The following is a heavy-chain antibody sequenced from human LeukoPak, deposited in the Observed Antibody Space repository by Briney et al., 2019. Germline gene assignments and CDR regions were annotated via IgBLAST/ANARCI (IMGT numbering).Heavy chain of an antibody. Sequence: GGSLRLSCAASGFTFSSYVMSWVRQAPGKGLEWVSAISGSGGSTYYADSVKGRFTISRDNSKNTLYLQMNSLGAEDTAGYYCAKGSSGWRYYFDYWGQGTLVTVSS. J-gene: IGHJ4*02. CDR3: AKGSSGWRYYFDY. V-gene: IGHV3-23*01. CDR2: ISGSGGST. D-gene: IGHD6-19*01. CDR1: GFTFSSYV.